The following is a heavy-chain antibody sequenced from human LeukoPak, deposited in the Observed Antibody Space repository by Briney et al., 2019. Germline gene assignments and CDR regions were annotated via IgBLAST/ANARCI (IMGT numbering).Heavy chain of an antibody. Sequence: PGGSLRLSCAVSGFTFSTCAMHWVRQAPGKGLEWVAVTSYDGNNKYYAGSVKGRFTISRDNSKNTLYLQMNSLRAEDTAVYFCARDAWSSGWYDYWGQGTLVTVSS. J-gene: IGHJ4*02. V-gene: IGHV3-30-3*01. CDR3: ARDAWSSGWYDY. CDR1: GFTFSTCA. D-gene: IGHD6-19*01. CDR2: TSYDGNNK.